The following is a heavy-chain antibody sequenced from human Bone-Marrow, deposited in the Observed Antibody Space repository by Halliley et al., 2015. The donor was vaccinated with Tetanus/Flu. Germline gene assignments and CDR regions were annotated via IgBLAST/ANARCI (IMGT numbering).Heavy chain of an antibody. CDR3: AKDRVRFLEWLLPLEDYYAMDV. V-gene: IGHV3-7*04. J-gene: IGHJ6*02. CDR2: EK. D-gene: IGHD3-3*01. Sequence: EKYYVDSVKGRFPISRDNDKNSLHLQMNSLRAEDTAVYYCAKDRVRFLEWLLPLEDYYAMDVWGQGTTVTVSS.